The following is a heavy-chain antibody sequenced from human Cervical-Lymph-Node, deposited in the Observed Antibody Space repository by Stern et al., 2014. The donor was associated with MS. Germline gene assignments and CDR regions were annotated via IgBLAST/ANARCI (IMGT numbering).Heavy chain of an antibody. CDR1: GYIFTDYY. Sequence: VQLVESGAEARAPGASMKVSCKASGYIFTDYYLHWVRQAPGQGLEWLGWINPNSGGTNYAQNFQGRVTMTRDTSISTAYMELRWLGSDDTAVYYCARGSGTAYDLRGDYWGQGTLVTVSS. D-gene: IGHD3-3*01. J-gene: IGHJ4*01. CDR3: ARGSGTAYDLRGDY. CDR2: INPNSGGT. V-gene: IGHV1-2*02.